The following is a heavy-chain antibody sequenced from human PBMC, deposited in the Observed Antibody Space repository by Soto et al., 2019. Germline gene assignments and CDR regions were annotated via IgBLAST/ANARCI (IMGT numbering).Heavy chain of an antibody. CDR3: ATGHRATSGNYYIDY. Sequence: EAQLLESGGGLVQPGGSLRLSCVASGFTFSSYAISWVRQAPGKGLEWVSSISGSGGSTYYSDSLMGRFIISRDNSKNTLYLQMNSLRAEDTAVYYCATGHRATSGNYYIDYLGQGTMVTVSS. D-gene: IGHD4-4*01. CDR2: ISGSGGST. J-gene: IGHJ4*02. V-gene: IGHV3-23*01. CDR1: GFTFSSYA.